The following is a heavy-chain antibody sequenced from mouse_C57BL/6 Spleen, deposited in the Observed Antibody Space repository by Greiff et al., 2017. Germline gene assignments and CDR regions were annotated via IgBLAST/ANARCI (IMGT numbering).Heavy chain of an antibody. CDR1: GFTFSSYA. Sequence: EVQLMESGEGLVKPGGSLKLSCAASGFTFSSYAMSWVRQTPEKRLEWVAYISSGGDYIYYADTVKGRFTISRDNARNTLYLQMSSLKSEDTAMYYCTRVAAYYYYGSSYWYFDVWGTGTTVTVSS. V-gene: IGHV5-9-1*02. CDR2: ISSGGDYI. CDR3: TRVAAYYYYGSSYWYFDV. D-gene: IGHD1-1*01. J-gene: IGHJ1*03.